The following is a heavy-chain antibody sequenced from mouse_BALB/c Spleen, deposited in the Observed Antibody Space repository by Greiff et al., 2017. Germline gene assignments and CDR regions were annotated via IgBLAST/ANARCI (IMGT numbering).Heavy chain of an antibody. Sequence: EVQLVESGGGLVKPGGSLKLSCAASGFTFSSYTMSWVRQTPEKRLEWVATISSGGSYTYYPDSVKGRFTISRDNAKNTLYLQMSSLKSEDTAMYYCTRVDGYWGQGTLVTVSA. CDR1: GFTFSSYT. V-gene: IGHV5-6-4*01. CDR2: ISSGGSYT. J-gene: IGHJ3*02. CDR3: TRVDGY.